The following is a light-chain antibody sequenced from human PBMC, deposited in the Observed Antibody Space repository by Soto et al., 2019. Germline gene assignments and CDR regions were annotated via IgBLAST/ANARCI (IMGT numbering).Light chain of an antibody. J-gene: IGLJ1*01. CDR2: VNI. Sequence: QSVLTQPPSVSGAPGQRVTISCTGSSSNIGAVYDVHWYQPLPGTAPKLLIYVNINRPAGVPDRFSGSKSGTSASLAITGLQAEDDADYYCQSYDSSLSGYVFGTGTKLTVL. CDR3: QSYDSSLSGYV. V-gene: IGLV1-40*01. CDR1: SSNIGAVYD.